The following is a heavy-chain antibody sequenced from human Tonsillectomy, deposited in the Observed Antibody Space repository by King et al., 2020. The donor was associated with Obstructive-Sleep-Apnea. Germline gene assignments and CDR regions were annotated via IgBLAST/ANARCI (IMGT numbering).Heavy chain of an antibody. D-gene: IGHD4-23*01. V-gene: IGHV4-30-4*07. Sequence: VQLQESGPGLVKPSQTLSLTCAVSGGSISSGGYSWSWIRQPPGKGLEWIGDIYYSGSTYCNPSLKSRVTISVDSSKNQFSLKLSSVTAADTAVYYFARADYSGNNEDYFDYWGQGTLVTVSS. CDR1: GGSISSGGYS. CDR2: IYYSGST. J-gene: IGHJ4*02. CDR3: ARADYSGNNEDYFDY.